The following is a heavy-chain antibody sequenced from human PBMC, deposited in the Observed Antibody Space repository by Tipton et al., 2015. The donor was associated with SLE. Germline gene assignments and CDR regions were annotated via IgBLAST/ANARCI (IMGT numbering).Heavy chain of an antibody. CDR2: IKEDGSEK. CDR1: GFTFSSYW. J-gene: IGHJ4*02. V-gene: IGHV3-7*03. CDR3: AKGSGLTDY. Sequence: SLRLSCAASGFTFSSYWMSWVRQAPGKGLEWVANIKEDGSEKYYVDSVKGRFTISRDNAKTSLYLQMNSLSAEDTAIYYCAKGSGLTDYWGQGTLVTVSS.